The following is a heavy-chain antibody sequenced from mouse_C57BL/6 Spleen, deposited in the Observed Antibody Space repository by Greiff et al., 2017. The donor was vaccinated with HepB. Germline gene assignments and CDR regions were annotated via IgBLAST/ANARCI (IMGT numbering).Heavy chain of an antibody. Sequence: ESGPGLVKPSQSLSLTCSVTGYSITSGYYWNWIRQFPGNKLEWMGYISYDGSNNYNPSLKNRISITRDTSKNQFFLKLNSVTTEDTATYYCARGDYGSSYVPWFAYWGQGTLVTVSA. D-gene: IGHD1-1*01. V-gene: IGHV3-6*01. J-gene: IGHJ3*01. CDR1: GYSITSGYY. CDR3: ARGDYGSSYVPWFAY. CDR2: ISYDGSN.